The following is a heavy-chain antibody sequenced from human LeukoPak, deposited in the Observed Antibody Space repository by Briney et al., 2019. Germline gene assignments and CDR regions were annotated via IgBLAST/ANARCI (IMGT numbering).Heavy chain of an antibody. CDR3: TRVEEHEDY. J-gene: IGHJ4*02. Sequence: PGGSLRLSCTASGFTFGDYAMSWLRQAPGKGLEWVGFIRSKAYGGTTEYAASVKGRFTISRDDSKSIAYLQMNSLKTEDTAVYYCTRVEEHEDYWGQGTLVTVSS. CDR1: GFTFGDYA. CDR2: IRSKAYGGTT. D-gene: IGHD1/OR15-1a*01. V-gene: IGHV3-49*03.